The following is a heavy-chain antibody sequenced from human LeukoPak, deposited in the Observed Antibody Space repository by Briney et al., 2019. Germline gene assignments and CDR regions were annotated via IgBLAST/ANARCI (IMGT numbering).Heavy chain of an antibody. D-gene: IGHD2-8*01. CDR1: GGSISNYY. CDR3: ARGRMADYYYYYYMDV. J-gene: IGHJ6*03. V-gene: IGHV4-59*12. Sequence: SETLSLTCTVSGGSISNYYWSWIRQPPGKGLEWIGYIYYSGSTNYNPSLKSRVTISVDTSKNQFSLKLSSVTAADTAVYYCARGRMADYYYYYYMDVWGKGTTVTVSS. CDR2: IYYSGST.